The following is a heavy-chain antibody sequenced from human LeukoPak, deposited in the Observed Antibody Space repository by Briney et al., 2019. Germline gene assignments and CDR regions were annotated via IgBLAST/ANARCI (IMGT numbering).Heavy chain of an antibody. Sequence: PGGSLRLSCAASGFTFSNTWMNWVRQAPGKGLEWVGRIQSKTDGGTTEYSAPVKGRFTIARDDSKTTLYLQMNSLKTEDTAVYYCATLTVRGVINIWGQGTLATVSS. J-gene: IGHJ4*02. V-gene: IGHV3-15*01. D-gene: IGHD3-10*01. CDR1: GFTFSNTW. CDR2: IQSKTDGGTT. CDR3: ATLTVRGVINI.